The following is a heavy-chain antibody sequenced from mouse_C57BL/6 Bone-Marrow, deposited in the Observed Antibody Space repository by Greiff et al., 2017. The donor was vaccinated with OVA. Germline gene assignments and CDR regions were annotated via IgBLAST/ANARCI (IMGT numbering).Heavy chain of an antibody. Sequence: VKVVESGAELARPGASVKLSCKASGYTFTSYGISWVKQRTGQGLEWIGEIYPRSGNTNYNQKFKGKATLTADKSSSTAYMELRSLTSEDSAVYYCASYCYGSSTRSYYFDYWGQGTTLTVSS. V-gene: IGHV1-81*01. CDR1: GYTFTSYG. J-gene: IGHJ2*01. CDR3: ASYCYGSSTRSYYFDY. CDR2: IYPRSGNT. D-gene: IGHD1-1*01.